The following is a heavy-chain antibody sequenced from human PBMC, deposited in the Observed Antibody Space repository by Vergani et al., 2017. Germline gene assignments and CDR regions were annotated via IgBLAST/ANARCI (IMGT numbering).Heavy chain of an antibody. CDR3: ARDWADYDYVWEHYDYDGMDV. Sequence: QVQLQESGPGLVKPSGTLSLTCAVSGGSISSSNWWSWVRQPPGKGLEWIGEIYHSGSTNYNPSLKSRGTISVDKAKNQFALKLGSVTAADTAVYYCARDWADYDYVWEHYDYDGMDVWGQGP. J-gene: IGHJ6*02. D-gene: IGHD3-16*01. CDR2: IYHSGST. V-gene: IGHV4-4*02. CDR1: GGSISSSNW.